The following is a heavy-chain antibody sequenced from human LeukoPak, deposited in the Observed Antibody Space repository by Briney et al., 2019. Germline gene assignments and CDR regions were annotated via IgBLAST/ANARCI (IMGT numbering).Heavy chain of an antibody. CDR3: AKSTSSWERVDY. J-gene: IGHJ4*02. D-gene: IGHD6-13*01. CDR1: GFSFSTYS. V-gene: IGHV3-48*01. Sequence: GGSLRLSCAASGFSFSTYSMNWVRQAPGKGLEWVSYIRSSGSTIYYADSVKGRFSISRDNSNNTLYLQMNSLRAEDAAVYYCAKSTSSWERVDYWGQGTLVTVSS. CDR2: IRSSGSTI.